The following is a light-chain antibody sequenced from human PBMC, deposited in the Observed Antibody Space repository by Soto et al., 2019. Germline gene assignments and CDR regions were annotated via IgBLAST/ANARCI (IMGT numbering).Light chain of an antibody. CDR1: QVIGSRY. V-gene: IGKV3-20*01. J-gene: IGKJ2*01. CDR3: QQFGSSIPHT. Sequence: EIVMTQSPGTLSLSPGERATISCRASQVIGSRYLAWYHQKSGQAPRLLIYGASSRATGIPDRVSGSGSGTDFTLTISRLEPEDFGVYYCQQFGSSIPHTFGQGNKLEI. CDR2: GAS.